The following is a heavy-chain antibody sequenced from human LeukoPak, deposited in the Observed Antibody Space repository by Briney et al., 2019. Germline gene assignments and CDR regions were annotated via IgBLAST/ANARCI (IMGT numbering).Heavy chain of an antibody. CDR2: IWYDGSNK. CDR3: ARDAGGWPLYYFDY. CDR1: GFTFSSYG. D-gene: IGHD6-19*01. V-gene: IGHV3-33*01. J-gene: IGHJ4*02. Sequence: PGRSLRLSYAASGFTFSSYGMHWVRQAPGKGLEWVAGIWYDGSNKYYADSVKGRFTISRDNSKNTLYLQMNSLRAEDTAVYYCARDAGGWPLYYFDYWGQGTLVTVSS.